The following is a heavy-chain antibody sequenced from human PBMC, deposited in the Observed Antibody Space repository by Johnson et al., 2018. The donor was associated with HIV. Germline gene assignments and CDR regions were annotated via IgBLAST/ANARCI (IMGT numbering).Heavy chain of an antibody. CDR3: ARDWGSVVQLGGDGVGV. Sequence: MLLVESGGGVVQPGRSLRLSCAASGFTFSSYAMHWVRQAPGKGLEWVSGINWNGGSTGYADSVKGRFTISRDNAKNSLYLQMNSLRAEDTALYYCARDWGSVVQLGGDGVGVWGQGTMVTVSS. CDR2: INWNGGST. D-gene: IGHD3-16*01. J-gene: IGHJ3*01. CDR1: GFTFSSYA. V-gene: IGHV3-20*04.